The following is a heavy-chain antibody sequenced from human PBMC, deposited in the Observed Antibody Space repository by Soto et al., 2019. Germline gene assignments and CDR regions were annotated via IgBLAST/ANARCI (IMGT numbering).Heavy chain of an antibody. CDR2: ISYDGSDK. CDR3: AKSPNFYCSSYHCYKYYFDY. V-gene: IGHV3-30*18. CDR1: GFPDNTLC. D-gene: IGHD2-2*01. Sequence: GGYLRRTCVTSGFPDNTLCLHWVRQAPGLRPPRVTVISYDGSDKYYSDSVRGRFTISRDNSMNTLYLQMNSLRTEDTAVYYCAKSPNFYCSSYHCYKYYFDYWGQGTLVTVSS. J-gene: IGHJ4*02.